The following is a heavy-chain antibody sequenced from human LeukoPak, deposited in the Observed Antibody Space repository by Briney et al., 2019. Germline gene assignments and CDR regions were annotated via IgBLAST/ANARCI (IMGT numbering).Heavy chain of an antibody. D-gene: IGHD3-3*01. CDR1: GYTFTSYG. CDR3: ARETARGHDFWSGYSLFSPLMDV. V-gene: IGHV1-18*01. CDR2: ISAYNGNT. J-gene: IGHJ6*02. Sequence: GASVKVSCKASGYTFTSYGISWVRQAPGQGLEWMGWISAYNGNTNYARKLQGRVTMTTDTSTSTAYMELRSLRSDDTAVYYCARETARGHDFWSGYSLFSPLMDVWGQGTTVTVSS.